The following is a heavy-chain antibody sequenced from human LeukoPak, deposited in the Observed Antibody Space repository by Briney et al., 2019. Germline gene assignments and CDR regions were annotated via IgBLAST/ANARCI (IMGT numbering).Heavy chain of an antibody. Sequence: ASVKVSCKASGYNITSYGISWVRQAPGQGLEWMGWISGYKSHEVQGTVTMTRDPSTNTAFLELRSLRSDDTAVYYCARGGDIVVVPAARAYMDVWGKGTTVTVSS. D-gene: IGHD2-2*01. V-gene: IGHV1-18*01. J-gene: IGHJ6*03. CDR3: ARGGDIVVVPAARAYMDV. CDR2: ISGYKS. CDR1: GYNITSYG.